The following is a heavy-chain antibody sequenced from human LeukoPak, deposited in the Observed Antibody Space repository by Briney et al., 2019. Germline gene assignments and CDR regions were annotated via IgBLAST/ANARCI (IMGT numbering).Heavy chain of an antibody. D-gene: IGHD2-2*01. Sequence: SGTLSLTCAVSGGSISSSNWWSWVRQPPGQGLEWIGEIYHSGSTNYNPSLKSRVTISVDKSKNQFSLRLSSVTAADTAVYYCASYCSSTSCSGLFDPWGQGTLVTVSS. CDR1: GGSISSSNW. J-gene: IGHJ5*02. CDR2: IYHSGST. CDR3: ASYCSSTSCSGLFDP. V-gene: IGHV4-4*02.